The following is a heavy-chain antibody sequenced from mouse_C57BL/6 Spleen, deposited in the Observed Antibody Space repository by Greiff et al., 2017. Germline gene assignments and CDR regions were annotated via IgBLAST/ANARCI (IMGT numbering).Heavy chain of an antibody. CDR3: ARYLAAQSTWFAY. D-gene: IGHD3-2*02. CDR2: IYPGGGYT. Sequence: VQLQQSGAELVRPGASVKMSCKASGYTFNNYWMGWVKQRPGQGLEWIGDIYPGGGYTNYNEKFKGKATLTADKSSSTAYMQVSSLTSEDSAIYYCARYLAAQSTWFAYWGQGTLVTVSA. J-gene: IGHJ3*01. V-gene: IGHV1-63*01. CDR1: GYTFNNYW.